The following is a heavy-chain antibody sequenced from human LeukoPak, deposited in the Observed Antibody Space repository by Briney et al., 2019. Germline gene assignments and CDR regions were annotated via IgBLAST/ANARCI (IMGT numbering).Heavy chain of an antibody. CDR2: ISSGGGAI. D-gene: IGHD6-6*01. Sequence: GGSLRLSCAASGFTFSSYEMNWVRQAPGKGLEWVSYISSGGGAIYYADSVRGRFTISRDDAKNSLYLQMNSLRAEDTAVYYCARDSPEYSSPDGFDYWGQGTLVTVSS. CDR1: GFTFSSYE. V-gene: IGHV3-48*03. J-gene: IGHJ4*02. CDR3: ARDSPEYSSPDGFDY.